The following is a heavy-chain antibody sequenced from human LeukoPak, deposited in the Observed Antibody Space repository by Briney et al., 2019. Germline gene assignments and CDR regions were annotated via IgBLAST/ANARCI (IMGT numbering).Heavy chain of an antibody. CDR1: GYTFTGYY. V-gene: IGHV1-2*04. J-gene: IGHJ5*02. CDR2: INPISGGT. Sequence: ASVKVSCKASGYTFTGYYMHWVRQAPGQGLEWMGWINPISGGTNYAQKFQGWVTMTRDTSISTAYMELSRLRSDDTAVYYCARGPSGYCSGGSCYSWFDPWGQGTLVTVSS. D-gene: IGHD2-15*01. CDR3: ARGPSGYCSGGSCYSWFDP.